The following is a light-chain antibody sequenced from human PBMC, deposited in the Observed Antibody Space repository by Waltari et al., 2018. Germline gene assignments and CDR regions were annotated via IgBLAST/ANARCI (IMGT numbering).Light chain of an antibody. J-gene: IGKJ2*01. CDR2: GAS. CDR3: QQFENWPYT. V-gene: IGKV3-15*01. CDR1: QTISTT. Sequence: EIVMTQLPATLAVSPGDTATLSCWASQTISTTIAWYQQKPGQAPKFLIYGASVRAPGIPARFSGSGPGTEYTLTIAGLQSEDFAVYYCQQFENWPYTFGQGTKLEIK.